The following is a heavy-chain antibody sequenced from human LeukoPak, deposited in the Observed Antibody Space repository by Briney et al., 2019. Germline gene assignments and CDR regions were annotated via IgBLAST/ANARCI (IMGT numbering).Heavy chain of an antibody. D-gene: IGHD3-10*02. J-gene: IGHJ3*01. CDR2: VYYNGSA. V-gene: IGHV4-59*01. CDR1: GGSISSYL. Sequence: PSETLSLTCTVSGGSISSYLWSWIRQPPGKGLEWMGYVYYNGSATYSPSLKSRARLSVDMSKNQFSLHLSSVTAADTAVYFCARSRTMLNLRGAFSVWGQGTKVTVSS. CDR3: ARSRTMLNLRGAFSV.